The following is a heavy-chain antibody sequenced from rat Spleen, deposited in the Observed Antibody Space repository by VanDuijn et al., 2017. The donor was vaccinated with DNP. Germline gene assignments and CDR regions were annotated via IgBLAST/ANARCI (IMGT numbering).Heavy chain of an antibody. J-gene: IGHJ2*01. CDR3: AREEAYYGSDYLDY. CDR1: GYSITSNY. CDR2: ISYSGST. Sequence: EVQLQESGPGLVKPSQSLSLTCSVTGYSITSNYWAWIRKFPGNKMEWIGYISYSGSTGYNPSLKGRISITRDTSKNQFFLHLNSVTTEDTATYYCAREEAYYGSDYLDYWGQGVMVTVSS. D-gene: IGHD1-7*01. V-gene: IGHV3-1*01.